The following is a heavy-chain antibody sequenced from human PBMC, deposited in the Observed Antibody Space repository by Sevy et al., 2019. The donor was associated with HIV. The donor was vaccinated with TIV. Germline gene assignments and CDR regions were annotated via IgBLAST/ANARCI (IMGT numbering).Heavy chain of an antibody. D-gene: IGHD2-15*01. J-gene: IGHJ6*02. CDR1: GFTFSSYN. CDR3: ARVVAYCSGGTCFPGYYYGMDV. V-gene: IGHV3-21*01. Sequence: GGSLRLSCAASGFTFSSYNMNWVRQAPGKGLEWVSSISSSSNYINYADSVKGRFTISRENAKNSLYLETNTLRAEDTAVYYCARVVAYCSGGTCFPGYYYGMDVWGQGTTVTVSS. CDR2: ISSSSNYI.